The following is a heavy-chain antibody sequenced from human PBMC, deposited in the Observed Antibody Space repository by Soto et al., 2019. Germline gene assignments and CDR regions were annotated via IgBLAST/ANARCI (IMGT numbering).Heavy chain of an antibody. V-gene: IGHV3-23*01. CDR1: GFICSSYD. CDR2: ILVGGST. D-gene: IGHD4-17*01. Sequence: GVSLRLSCAVSGFICSSYDMSWVRQAPGKGLAWVSTILVGGSTHYEDSVQGRFTISRDNTQNSMYLQMNSLRAEDTAVYYCARAPDYGPHLDYWGKGILVTVSP. J-gene: IGHJ4*02. CDR3: ARAPDYGPHLDY.